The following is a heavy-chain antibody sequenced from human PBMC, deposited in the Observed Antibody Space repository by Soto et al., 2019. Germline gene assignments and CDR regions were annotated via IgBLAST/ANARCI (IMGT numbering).Heavy chain of an antibody. CDR1: GFTFSSYG. D-gene: IGHD2-15*01. Sequence: QVQLVESGGGVVQPGRSLRLSCAASGFTFSSYGMHWVRQAPGKGLEWVAVISYDGSNKYYADSVKGRFTISRDNSKNSLYLQMNRLIAEDTAVYYCAKLDIVVVVAAPTDYWGQGTLVTVSS. CDR2: ISYDGSNK. V-gene: IGHV3-30*18. CDR3: AKLDIVVVVAAPTDY. J-gene: IGHJ4*02.